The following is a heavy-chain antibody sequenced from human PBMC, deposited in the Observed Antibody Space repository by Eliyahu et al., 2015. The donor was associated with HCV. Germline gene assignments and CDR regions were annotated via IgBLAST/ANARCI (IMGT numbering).Heavy chain of an antibody. CDR3: AKEAYGDYVSYFQH. CDR2: GGST. V-gene: IGHV3-23*01. D-gene: IGHD4-17*01. Sequence: GGSTYYADSVKGRFTISRDNSKNTLYLQMNSLRAEDTAVYYCAKEAYGDYVSYFQHWGQGTLVTVSS. J-gene: IGHJ1*01.